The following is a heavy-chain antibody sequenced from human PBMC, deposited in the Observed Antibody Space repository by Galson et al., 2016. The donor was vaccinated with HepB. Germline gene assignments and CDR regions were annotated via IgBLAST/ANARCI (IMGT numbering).Heavy chain of an antibody. CDR3: AKVSDEYYFDY. V-gene: IGHV3-30*18. CDR2: TSSDGSNK. J-gene: IGHJ4*02. Sequence: SLRLSCAASGFTFSSYGMHWVRQAPGKGLEWVAVTSSDGSNKHYADSVKGRFTISRDNCKKTLYLQMNSLRAEDTAVYYCAKVSDEYYFDYWGQGTLVTVSS. CDR1: GFTFSSYG.